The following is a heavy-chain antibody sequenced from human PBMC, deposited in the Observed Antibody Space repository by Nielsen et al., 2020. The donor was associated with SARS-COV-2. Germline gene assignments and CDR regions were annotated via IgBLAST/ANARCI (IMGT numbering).Heavy chain of an antibody. Sequence: GESLKISCAASGFTVSSNYMSWVRQAPGKGLEWVSVIYSGGSTYYADSVKGRFTISRDNSKNTLYLQMNSLRAEDTAVYYCGLEWLIGYWGQGTLVTVSS. V-gene: IGHV3-66*01. CDR2: IYSGGST. CDR1: GFTVSSNY. CDR3: GLEWLIGY. J-gene: IGHJ4*02. D-gene: IGHD3-3*01.